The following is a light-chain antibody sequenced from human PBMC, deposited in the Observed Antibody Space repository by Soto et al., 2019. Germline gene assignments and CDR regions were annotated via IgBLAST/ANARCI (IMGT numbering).Light chain of an antibody. J-gene: IGKJ1*01. CDR1: QSIGKA. CDR3: LQDNNTPWT. V-gene: IGKV1-6*01. CDR2: AAS. Sequence: AIQMTQSPSSLSASVGDRVTITCRASQSIGKALYWYQQKPGKPPKLLIYAASSLESGVPPRFSGSGSGTDFTLTISSLQPEDFATYYCLQDNNTPWTFGQGTKVDIK.